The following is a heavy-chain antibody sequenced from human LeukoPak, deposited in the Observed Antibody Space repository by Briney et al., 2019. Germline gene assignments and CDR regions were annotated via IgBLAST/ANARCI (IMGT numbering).Heavy chain of an antibody. D-gene: IGHD1-26*01. J-gene: IGHJ5*02. Sequence: ASVKVSCKASGYTFTDYYMHWVRQAPGQGLEWMGWINTHSGGTSYAQKFQGRVTMTRDTSISTAYMELSSLRSEDTAVYYCARVREDGNNWFDPWGQGTLVTVSS. CDR2: INTHSGGT. CDR1: GYTFTDYY. CDR3: ARVREDGNNWFDP. V-gene: IGHV1-2*02.